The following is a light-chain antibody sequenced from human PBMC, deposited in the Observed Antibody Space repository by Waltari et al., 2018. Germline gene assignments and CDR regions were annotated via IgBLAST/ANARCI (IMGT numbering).Light chain of an antibody. CDR1: SSDVGAYDY. J-gene: IGLJ2*01. Sequence: QSALTQPASVSGSPGQSITISCTGTSSDVGAYDYVSLFQQHPGKAPKLMTYHVSNRPSWVSNRFSGSKSGNTASLTISRLQAEDEADYYCSSYTSSSTLDVVFGGGTKLTVL. V-gene: IGLV2-14*01. CDR3: SSYTSSSTLDVV. CDR2: HVS.